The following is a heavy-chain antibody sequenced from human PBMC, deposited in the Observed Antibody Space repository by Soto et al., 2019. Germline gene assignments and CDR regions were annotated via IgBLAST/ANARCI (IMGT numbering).Heavy chain of an antibody. CDR2: IYYSGST. CDR3: ARQMGNYYYYYYYMDV. V-gene: IGHV4-39*01. J-gene: IGHJ6*03. D-gene: IGHD4-4*01. Sequence: SETLSLTCTVSGGSISSSSYYWGWIRQPPGKGLEWIGSIYYSGSTYYNPSLKSRVTISVDTSKNQFSLKLSSVTAADTAVYYCARQMGNYYYYYYYMDVWGKGTTVTVSS. CDR1: GGSISSSSYY.